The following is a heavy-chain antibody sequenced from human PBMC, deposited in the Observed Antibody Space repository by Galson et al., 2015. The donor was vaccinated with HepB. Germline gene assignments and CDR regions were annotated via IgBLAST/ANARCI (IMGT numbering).Heavy chain of an antibody. Sequence: TLSLTCTVSGGSISSGGYYWSWIRQHPGKGLEWIGYIYYSGSTFYNPSLKSRVTISVDTSKNQFSLKLSSVTAADTAVYYCAGDGVRGVIGYWGQGTLVTVSS. J-gene: IGHJ4*02. CDR1: GGSISSGGYY. D-gene: IGHD3-10*01. CDR3: AGDGVRGVIGY. V-gene: IGHV4-31*03. CDR2: IYYSGST.